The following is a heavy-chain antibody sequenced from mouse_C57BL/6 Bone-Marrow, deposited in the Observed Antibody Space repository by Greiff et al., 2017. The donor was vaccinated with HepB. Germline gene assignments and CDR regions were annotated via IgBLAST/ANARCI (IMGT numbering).Heavy chain of an antibody. CDR2: IYPGGGYT. J-gene: IGHJ4*01. Sequence: VQLQQSGAELVRPGTSVKMSCKASGYTFTNYWIGWAKQRPGHGLEWIGVIYPGGGYTNYNEKFKGKATLTADKSSSTAYMQVSSLTSEDSAIYYCARTNFYNAMDYWGQGTSVTVTS. CDR3: ARTNFYNAMDY. CDR1: GYTFTNYW. V-gene: IGHV1-63*01.